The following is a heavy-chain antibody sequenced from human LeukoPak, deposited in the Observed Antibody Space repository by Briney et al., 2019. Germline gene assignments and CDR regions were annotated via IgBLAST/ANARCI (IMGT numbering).Heavy chain of an antibody. CDR2: INPNSGGT. CDR3: ARDRYCNSASCLRWFDP. D-gene: IGHD2-2*01. V-gene: IGHV1-2*02. J-gene: IGHJ5*02. CDR1: GYIFTDYY. Sequence: ASVKVSCKASGYIFTDYYIHWVRQAPGQGLEWVGWINPNSGGTNYAQKFQGRVTMTRDTSITTAYMDLSGLRSDDTAVYYCARDRYCNSASCLRWFDPWGQGTLVTVSS.